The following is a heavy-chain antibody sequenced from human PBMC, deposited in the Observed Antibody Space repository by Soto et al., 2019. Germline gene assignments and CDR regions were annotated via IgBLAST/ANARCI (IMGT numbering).Heavy chain of an antibody. V-gene: IGHV1-69*06. D-gene: IGHD1-26*01. CDR1: GGTFNTYT. J-gene: IGHJ4*02. Sequence: QVQLVQSGAEVKKPGASVKVSCEASGGTFNTYTINWVRQAPGRGLEWVGQIVPMLDSVNYAENFQGRVTITADKSTKTAYMELTSLRSEDTALYFCASWRSYSGSYCFDYWGQGTLVTVSS. CDR3: ASWRSYSGSYCFDY. CDR2: IVPMLDSV.